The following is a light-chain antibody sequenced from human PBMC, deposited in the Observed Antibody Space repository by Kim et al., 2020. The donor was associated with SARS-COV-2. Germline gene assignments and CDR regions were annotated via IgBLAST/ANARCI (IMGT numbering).Light chain of an antibody. CDR3: QHYNNRPPH. CDR2: GTS. Sequence: EIVMTQSPATLSVSPGERATLSCRASQSVDRDLAWYQQKPGQTPRLLIYGTSTRATGTPVRFSGSGSGTEFTLTIDSLESEDFAVYYCQHYNNRPPHFGGGTKVDIK. CDR1: QSVDRD. J-gene: IGKJ4*01. V-gene: IGKV3-15*01.